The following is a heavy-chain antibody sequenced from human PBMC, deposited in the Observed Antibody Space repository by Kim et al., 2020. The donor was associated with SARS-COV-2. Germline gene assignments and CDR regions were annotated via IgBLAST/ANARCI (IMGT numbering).Heavy chain of an antibody. V-gene: IGHV3-13*01. J-gene: IGHJ2*01. D-gene: IGHD3-16*01. CDR1: GFTFSSHD. CDR3: ARATVGFDL. Sequence: GGSLRLSCAASGFTFSSHDMHWVRQATGKGLEWVSAIDIVGDRYYPGSVKGRFTVSRENAKNSLYLQMNSLRAGDTAVYYCARATVGFDLWGRGTLVTVSS. CDR2: IDIVGDR.